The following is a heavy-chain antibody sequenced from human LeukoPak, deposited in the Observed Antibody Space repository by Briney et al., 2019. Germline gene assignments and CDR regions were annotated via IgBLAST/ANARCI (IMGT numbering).Heavy chain of an antibody. Sequence: SETLSLTCTVSGGSISNFYWSWIRQPAGKGLEWIGRIFTSGSTNYNSSLKSRVTMSIDTSKNQFSLQLSSVTAADTAVYYCARVDSSGYYLWYFDYWGQGTLVAVSS. CDR1: GGSISNFY. CDR3: ARVDSSGYYLWYFDY. J-gene: IGHJ4*02. CDR2: IFTSGST. D-gene: IGHD3-22*01. V-gene: IGHV4-4*07.